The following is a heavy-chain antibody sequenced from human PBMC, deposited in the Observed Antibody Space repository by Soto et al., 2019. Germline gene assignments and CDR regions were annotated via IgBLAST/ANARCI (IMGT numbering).Heavy chain of an antibody. V-gene: IGHV4-39*01. Sequence: SETLSLTCSVSGGSISTSRSYLAWIRQPPGKGLEWLANIFYSGSTFYNPSLASRVSVSVDTSKNEFSLKLRSVTAADTAVYYCARQPTTGDTDLWFDPWGQGTLVTVSS. CDR3: ARQPTTGDTDLWFDP. D-gene: IGHD2-21*01. J-gene: IGHJ5*02. CDR1: GGSISTSRSY. CDR2: IFYSGST.